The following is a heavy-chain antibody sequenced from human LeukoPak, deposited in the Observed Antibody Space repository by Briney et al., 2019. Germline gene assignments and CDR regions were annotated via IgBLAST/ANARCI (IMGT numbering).Heavy chain of an antibody. J-gene: IGHJ4*02. D-gene: IGHD3-9*01. Sequence: SETLSLTCAVYGGSFSGYYWSWIRQPPGKGLEWIGEINHSGSTNYNPSLKSRVTISVDTSKNQFSLKLSSVTAADTAVYYCARGQGYFDWLPVYWGQGTLVTVSS. CDR2: INHSGST. CDR1: GGSFSGYY. CDR3: ARGQGYFDWLPVY. V-gene: IGHV4-34*01.